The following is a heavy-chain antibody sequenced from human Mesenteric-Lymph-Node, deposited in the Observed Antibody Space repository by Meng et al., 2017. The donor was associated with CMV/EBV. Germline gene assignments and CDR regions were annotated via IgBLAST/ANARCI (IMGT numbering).Heavy chain of an antibody. Sequence: YMHWVRQAPGQGLEWMGWINPNSGGTNYAQKFQGRVTMTRDTSISTAYMELSRLRSDDTAVYYCARAGMLEDIVVVPADYYYYGMDVWGQGTTVTVSS. D-gene: IGHD2-2*01. CDR1: Y. J-gene: IGHJ6*02. V-gene: IGHV1-2*02. CDR2: INPNSGGT. CDR3: ARAGMLEDIVVVPADYYYYGMDV.